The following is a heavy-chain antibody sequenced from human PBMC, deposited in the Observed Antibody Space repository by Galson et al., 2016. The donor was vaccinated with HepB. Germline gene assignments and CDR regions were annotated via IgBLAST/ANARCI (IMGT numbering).Heavy chain of an antibody. Sequence: SLRLSCAASGFTFSSYGMHWVRQAPGKGLEWVAVIWYDGSNKYYGDSVKGRFTISRDNSKNTLYLQMNSLRAEDTAVYYCVPSGYAVDYWGQGTLVTVSS. CDR2: IWYDGSNK. CDR3: VPSGYAVDY. CDR1: GFTFSSYG. J-gene: IGHJ4*02. D-gene: IGHD5-12*01. V-gene: IGHV3-33*01.